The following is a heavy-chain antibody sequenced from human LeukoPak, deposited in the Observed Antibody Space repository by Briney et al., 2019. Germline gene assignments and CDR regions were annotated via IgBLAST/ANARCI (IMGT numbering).Heavy chain of an antibody. D-gene: IGHD3-22*01. CDR3: ARANYYDSSGYYEAITRSHCFDY. CDR1: GYTFSNYG. CDR2: INPNSGGT. Sequence: ASVKVSCKASGYTFSNYGISWARQAPGQGLEWMGWINPNSGGTNYAQKFQGRVTMTRDTSSSTAYMELSRMRSDDTAVYYCARANYYDSSGYYEAITRSHCFDYWGQGTLVTVSS. J-gene: IGHJ4*02. V-gene: IGHV1-2*02.